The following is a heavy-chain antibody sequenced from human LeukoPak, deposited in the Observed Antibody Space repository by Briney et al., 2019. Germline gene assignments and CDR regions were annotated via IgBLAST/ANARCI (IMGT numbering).Heavy chain of an antibody. V-gene: IGHV3-21*01. J-gene: IGHJ4*02. CDR3: ARDGQAPQWGEWLLGSTDY. CDR1: GFTFSSYS. Sequence: PGGSLRLSCAASGFTFSSYSMNWVRQAPGKGLEWVSSISSSSSYIYYADSVKGRFTISRDNAKNSLYLQMNSLRAEDTAVYYCARDGQAPQWGEWLLGSTDYWGQGTLVTVFS. CDR2: ISSSSSYI. D-gene: IGHD3-3*01.